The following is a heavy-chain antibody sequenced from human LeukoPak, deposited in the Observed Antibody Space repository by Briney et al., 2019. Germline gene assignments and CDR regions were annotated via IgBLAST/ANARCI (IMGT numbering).Heavy chain of an antibody. Sequence: GASVKVSCKASGYTFTNHAMHWVRQAPGQGLEWMGCIDTANGNTKYLQKFQGRVTITRDTSARIVYMELSSLRFEDTALYYCARPGASSPGNWFASWGQGSLVTVSS. CDR2: IDTANGNT. V-gene: IGHV1-3*04. CDR3: ARPGASSPGNWFAS. CDR1: GYTFTNHA. J-gene: IGHJ5*01. D-gene: IGHD6-13*01.